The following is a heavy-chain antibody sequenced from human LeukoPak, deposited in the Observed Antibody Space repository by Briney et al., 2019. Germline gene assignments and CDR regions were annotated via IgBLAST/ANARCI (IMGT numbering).Heavy chain of an antibody. CDR3: AAPGNRASGPFDL. V-gene: IGHV3-74*01. J-gene: IGHJ5*02. Sequence: PGGSLRLSCAASGFTFSSFWMHWVRQVPGKGLVWVSRVNNDGTSTTYADSVKGRFTISRDNAKNTLYLQMISLTIEDTAVYYCAAPGNRASGPFDLWGQGTLVTVSS. CDR1: GFTFSSFW. CDR2: VNNDGTST. D-gene: IGHD3-10*01.